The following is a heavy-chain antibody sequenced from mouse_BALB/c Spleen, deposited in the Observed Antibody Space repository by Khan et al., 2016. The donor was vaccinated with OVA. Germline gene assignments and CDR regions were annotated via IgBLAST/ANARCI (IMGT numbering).Heavy chain of an antibody. CDR2: ISSGGSYN. J-gene: IGHJ2*01. Sequence: EVQLQESGGGLVRPGGSLKLSCAASGFSFSSYSMSWVRQTPEKRLEWVATISSGGSYNYYPDSVKGRFTISRDNAKNTLYLQMSSLKSEDTAMYYCTRHRGYYGSSPYFDYWGQGTTLTVSS. CDR3: TRHRGYYGSSPYFDY. CDR1: GFSFSSYS. D-gene: IGHD1-1*01. V-gene: IGHV5-6-4*01.